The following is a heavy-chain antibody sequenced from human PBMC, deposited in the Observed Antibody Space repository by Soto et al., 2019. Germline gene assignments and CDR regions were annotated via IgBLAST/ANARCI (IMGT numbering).Heavy chain of an antibody. CDR3: ARDGGYCSGGSCQGPGFWFDP. V-gene: IGHV4-59*01. Sequence: SETLSLTCTVSGGSISSYYWSWIRQPPGKGLEWIGYIYYSGSTNYNPSLKSRVAISVDTSKNQFSLKLSSVTAADTAVYYCARDGGYCSGGSCQGPGFWFDPWGQGTLVTVSS. J-gene: IGHJ5*02. CDR1: GGSISSYY. CDR2: IYYSGST. D-gene: IGHD2-15*01.